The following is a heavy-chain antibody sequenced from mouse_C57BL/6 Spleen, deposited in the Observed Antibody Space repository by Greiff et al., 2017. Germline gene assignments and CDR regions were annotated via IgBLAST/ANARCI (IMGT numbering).Heavy chain of an antibody. CDR2: IDPSDSYT. Sequence: QVQLKQPGAELVKPGASVKLSCKASGYTFTSYWMQWVKQRPGQGLEWIGEIDPSDSYTNYNQKFKGKATLTVDPSSSTAYMQLSSLTSEDSAVYYCAREGFTTVVATDFDYWGQGTTLTVSS. CDR1: GYTFTSYW. J-gene: IGHJ2*01. D-gene: IGHD1-1*01. CDR3: AREGFTTVVATDFDY. V-gene: IGHV1-50*01.